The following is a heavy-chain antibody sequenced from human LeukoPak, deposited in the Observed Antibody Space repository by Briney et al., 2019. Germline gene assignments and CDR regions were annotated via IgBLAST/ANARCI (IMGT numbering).Heavy chain of an antibody. CDR2: IGDSGGST. CDR3: AKGGASSPYTYIDV. V-gene: IGHV3-23*01. Sequence: AGGSLRLSCAASGFTFSNHAMSWVRQAPGKGLEWVSVIGDSGGSTYYADSVKGRFTISRDNSKNTLYLQMNSLRADDTAVYHCAKGGASSPYTYIDVWGKGTTVIVSS. J-gene: IGHJ6*04. D-gene: IGHD6-6*01. CDR1: GFTFSNHA.